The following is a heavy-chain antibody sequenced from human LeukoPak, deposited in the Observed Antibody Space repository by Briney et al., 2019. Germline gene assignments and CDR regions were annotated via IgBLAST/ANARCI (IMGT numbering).Heavy chain of an antibody. CDR1: GYTFTNYD. V-gene: IGHV1-18*01. Sequence: ASVKVSCKTSGYTFTNYDINWARQAPGQGLEWMGWVSAYNGNTNYAQKLQGRVTMTTDTSTSTAYMELRSLRSDDTAVYYCAALSSGIAALGAFDIWGQGTMVTVSS. CDR2: VSAYNGNT. J-gene: IGHJ3*02. CDR3: AALSSGIAALGAFDI. D-gene: IGHD6-13*01.